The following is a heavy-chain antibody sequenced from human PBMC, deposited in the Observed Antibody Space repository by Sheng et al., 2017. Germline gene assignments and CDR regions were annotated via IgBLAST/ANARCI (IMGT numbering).Heavy chain of an antibody. CDR2: IIPIFGTA. CDR3: ARDRVRGYSSSSDYYYYMDV. J-gene: IGHJ6*03. CDR1: GGTFSSYA. Sequence: QVQLVQSGAEVKKPGSSVKVSCKASGGTFSSYAISWVRQAPGQGLEWMGGIIPIFGTANYAQKFQGRVTITTDESTSTAYMELSSLRSEDTAVYYCARDRVRGYSSSSDYYYYMDVWGKGTTVTVSS. V-gene: IGHV1-69*05. D-gene: IGHD6-6*01.